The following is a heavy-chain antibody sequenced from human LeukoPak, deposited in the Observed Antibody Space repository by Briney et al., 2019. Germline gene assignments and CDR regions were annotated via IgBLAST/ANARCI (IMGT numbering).Heavy chain of an antibody. CDR2: IDSGGST. CDR1: GITGSSHY. J-gene: IGHJ6*01. D-gene: IGHD4-17*01. Sequence: GRSLRLSCAAAGITGSSHYMTWVRQAPGKGLEWVSVIDSGGSTNSADSVKGRFSVSRDNSKNTLYLQMNSLRVEDTAVYYCARTYGDYDYYYGMDVWGQGTTVTVSS. V-gene: IGHV3-66*01. CDR3: ARTYGDYDYYYGMDV.